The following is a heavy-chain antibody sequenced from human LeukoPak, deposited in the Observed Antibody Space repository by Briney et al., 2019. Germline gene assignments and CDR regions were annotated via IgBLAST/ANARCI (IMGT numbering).Heavy chain of an antibody. V-gene: IGHV3-9*01. CDR1: GFIFDEYA. D-gene: IGHD6-6*01. Sequence: PGRSLRLSCAASGFIFDEYAMHWVRQAPGKGLEWGSGISWNSGSIGYADSVKGRFTISRDNAKNSLYLQMNSLRAEDTALYYCAKDRDYSSSGASVDYWGQGTLVTVSS. CDR3: AKDRDYSSSGASVDY. J-gene: IGHJ4*02. CDR2: ISWNSGSI.